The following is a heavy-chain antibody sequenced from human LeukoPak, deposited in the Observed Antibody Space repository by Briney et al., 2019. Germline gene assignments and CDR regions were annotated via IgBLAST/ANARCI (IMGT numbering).Heavy chain of an antibody. CDR1: GGSISSYY. Sequence: PSETLSLTCTVSGGSISSYYWSWIRQPPGQGLEWIGYIYYSGSTNYNPSLKSRVTISVDTSKNQFSLKLSSVSAADTAVYYCARASSIAAALFDYWGQGTLVTVSS. D-gene: IGHD6-13*01. CDR2: IYYSGST. V-gene: IGHV4-59*01. CDR3: ARASSIAAALFDY. J-gene: IGHJ4*02.